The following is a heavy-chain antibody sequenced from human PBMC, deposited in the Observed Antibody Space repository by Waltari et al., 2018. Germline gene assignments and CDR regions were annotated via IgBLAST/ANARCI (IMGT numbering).Heavy chain of an antibody. J-gene: IGHJ3*01. D-gene: IGHD5-12*01. CDR1: GFTCREYA. Sequence: EVQRVESGGDWVEPGRAIRLSRTGTGFTCREYAGKWVRQAPGKGLEWLGFIISNDYTGGTSFAASVGGRFSISRDDYKRTAYLEMNALQTDDSATYYCTREDDGNDSGAFDLWGQGTLVTVSS. V-gene: IGHV3-49*04. CDR3: TREDDGNDSGAFDL. CDR2: IISNDYTGGT.